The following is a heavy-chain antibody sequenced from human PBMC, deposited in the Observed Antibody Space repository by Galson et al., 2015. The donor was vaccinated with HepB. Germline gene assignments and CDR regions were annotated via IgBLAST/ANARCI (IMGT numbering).Heavy chain of an antibody. CDR1: GGTFSSYA. D-gene: IGHD3-10*01. CDR2: IIPIFGTA. CDR3: ARTRITMVRGVLDAFDI. V-gene: IGHV1-69*13. J-gene: IGHJ3*02. Sequence: SVKVSCKASGGTFSSYAISWVRQAPGQGLEWMGGIIPIFGTANYAQKFQGRVTITADESTSTAYMELSSLRSEDTAVYYCARTRITMVRGVLDAFDIWGQGTMVTVSS.